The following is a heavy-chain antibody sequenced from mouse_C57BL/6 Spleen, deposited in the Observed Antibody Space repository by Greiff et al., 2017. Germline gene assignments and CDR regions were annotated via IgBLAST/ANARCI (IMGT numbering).Heavy chain of an antibody. CDR2: INYDGSST. CDR3: ARELRLRPRDYAMDY. V-gene: IGHV5-16*01. J-gene: IGHJ4*01. D-gene: IGHD3-2*02. Sequence: EVKLVESEGGLVQPGSSMKLSCTASGFTFSDYYMAWVRQVPEKGLEWVANINYDGSSTYYLDSLKSRFIISRDNAKNILYLQMSSLKSEDTATYYCARELRLRPRDYAMDYWGQGTSVTVSS. CDR1: GFTFSDYY.